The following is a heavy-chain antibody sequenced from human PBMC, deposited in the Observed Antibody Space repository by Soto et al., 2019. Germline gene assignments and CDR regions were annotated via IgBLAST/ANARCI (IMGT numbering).Heavy chain of an antibody. Sequence: GESLKISCKGVGYKFGSAWIGWVRQMPGKGLEWMGIIKPGTSDIRYSPSCRGHVTISADEAVSTAYLQWSSLKASDSAIYFCARAVTGTLHPYHFDYWGQGTLVTVSS. V-gene: IGHV5-51*01. D-gene: IGHD1-1*01. J-gene: IGHJ4*02. CDR1: GYKFGSAW. CDR2: IKPGTSDI. CDR3: ARAVTGTLHPYHFDY.